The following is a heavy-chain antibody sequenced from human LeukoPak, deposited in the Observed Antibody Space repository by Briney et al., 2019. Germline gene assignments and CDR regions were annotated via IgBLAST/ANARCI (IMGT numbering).Heavy chain of an antibody. Sequence: GGSLTLSCTASGFPFNRFAMSWVRQAPGQGLAWVSAISGGGDAHYADSVKGRFTISRDNSKNTLFLHMNNLTADDTALYYCAREGITGADSWGQGTLVSVSS. J-gene: IGHJ4*02. V-gene: IGHV3-23*01. CDR2: ISGGGDA. D-gene: IGHD1-26*01. CDR1: GFPFNRFA. CDR3: AREGITGADS.